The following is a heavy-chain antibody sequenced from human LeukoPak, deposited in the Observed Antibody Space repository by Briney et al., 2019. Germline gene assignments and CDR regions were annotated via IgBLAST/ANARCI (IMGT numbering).Heavy chain of an antibody. D-gene: IGHD2-2*01. CDR1: GFIFSTFG. CDR2: IRGSGSSST. Sequence: GGSLRLTCAASGFIFSTFGMSWVRQAPGKGLEWVSAIRGSGSSSTYYTDSVKGRFTISRDNSKNTLYLQMNSLRAEDTAVYYCATSLMPRWGQGTLVTVSS. V-gene: IGHV3-23*01. CDR3: ATSLMPR. J-gene: IGHJ4*02.